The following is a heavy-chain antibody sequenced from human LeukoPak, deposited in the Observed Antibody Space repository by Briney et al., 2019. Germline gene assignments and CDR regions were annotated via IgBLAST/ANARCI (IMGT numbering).Heavy chain of an antibody. CDR3: AKLIVGARSLFDF. CDR2: ISGSGDST. J-gene: IGHJ4*02. Sequence: PGGSLRLSCAASGFTVNSNYMSWVRQAPGKGLEWVSTISGSGDSTNYADSVKGRFTISRDNSKNTLYLQMSSLRADDTAMYYCAKLIVGARSLFDFRGQGILVTVSS. CDR1: GFTVNSNY. V-gene: IGHV3-23*01. D-gene: IGHD1-26*01.